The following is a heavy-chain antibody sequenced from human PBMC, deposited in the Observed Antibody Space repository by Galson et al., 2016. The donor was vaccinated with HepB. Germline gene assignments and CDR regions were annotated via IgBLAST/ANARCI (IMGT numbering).Heavy chain of an antibody. CDR3: ARDRGNLGSDL. D-gene: IGHD4-23*01. V-gene: IGHV4-61*08. CDR2: IYYNGVT. CDR1: GGSISSGGYY. Sequence: SETLSLTCTVSGGSISSGGYYWIWIRQSPGRGLECIGYIYYNGVTSYNPSLKSRVTISVDTSKNQFSLRLSSVAAAGTAVYYCARDRGNLGSDLWGRGTLVTVSS. J-gene: IGHJ2*01.